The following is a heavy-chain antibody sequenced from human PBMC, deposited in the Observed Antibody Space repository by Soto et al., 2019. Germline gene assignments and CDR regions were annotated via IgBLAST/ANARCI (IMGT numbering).Heavy chain of an antibody. CDR2: IYYSGST. D-gene: IGHD3-10*01. Sequence: QVQLQESGPGLVKPSETLSLTCTVSGGSVSSGSYYWSWIRQPPGKGLEWIGYIYYSGSTNYNPSLKSRVTISVDTSKNQFSLKLSSVTAADTAVYCCARDRSAGFGFDPWGQGTLVTVSS. J-gene: IGHJ5*02. CDR3: ARDRSAGFGFDP. CDR1: GGSVSSGSYY. V-gene: IGHV4-61*01.